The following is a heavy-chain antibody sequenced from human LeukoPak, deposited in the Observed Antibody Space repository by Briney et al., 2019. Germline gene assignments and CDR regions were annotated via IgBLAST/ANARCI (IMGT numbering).Heavy chain of an antibody. CDR1: GFTFSSYA. CDR2: ISGSGGST. Sequence: PGGSLRLSCAASGFTFSSYAMSWVRQAPGKGLEWVSAISGSGGSTYHADSVKGRFTISRDNSKNTLYLQMNSLRAEDTAVYYCAKDRSAVYYYDSSGYYGYWGQGTLVTVSS. V-gene: IGHV3-23*01. J-gene: IGHJ4*02. D-gene: IGHD3-22*01. CDR3: AKDRSAVYYYDSSGYYGY.